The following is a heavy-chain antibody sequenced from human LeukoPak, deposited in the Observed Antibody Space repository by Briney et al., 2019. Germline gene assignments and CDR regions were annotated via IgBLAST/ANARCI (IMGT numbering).Heavy chain of an antibody. CDR3: AKDGRYYDSSGLPPHDY. CDR2: ITNVGGTT. J-gene: IGHJ4*02. D-gene: IGHD3-22*01. Sequence: GGSLRLSCVASGFTFGNYAMNWVRQAPGKGLEWVSGITNVGGTTHYADSVRGRFSVSRDNSNNTLFLQMNSLRAEDTAVYYCAKDGRYYDSSGLPPHDYWGQGTLVTVSS. V-gene: IGHV3-23*01. CDR1: GFTFGNYA.